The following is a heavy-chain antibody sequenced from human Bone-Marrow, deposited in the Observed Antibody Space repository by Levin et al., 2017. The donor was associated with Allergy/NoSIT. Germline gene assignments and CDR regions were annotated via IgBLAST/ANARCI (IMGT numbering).Heavy chain of an antibody. V-gene: IGHV1-69*06. CDR1: GGTFSSYA. CDR3: ATHCSSTSCYTPVYYYYYMDV. D-gene: IGHD2-2*02. CDR2: IIPIFGTA. J-gene: IGHJ6*03. Sequence: ASVKVSCKASGGTFSSYAISWVRQAPGQGLEWMGGIIPIFGTANYAQKFQGRVTITADKSTSTAYMELSSLRSEDTAVYYCATHCSSTSCYTPVYYYYYMDVWGKGTTVTVSS.